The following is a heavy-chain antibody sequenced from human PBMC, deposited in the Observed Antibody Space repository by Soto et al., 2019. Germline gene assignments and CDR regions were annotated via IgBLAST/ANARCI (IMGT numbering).Heavy chain of an antibody. V-gene: IGHV4-59*01. CDR1: GGSISSYY. D-gene: IGHD2-15*01. Sequence: PSETLSLTCTVSGGSISSYYWSWIRQPPGKGLEWIGYIYYSGSTNYNPSLKSRVTISVDTSKNQFSLKLSSVTAADTAVYYCASVFHDCSGGSCYDEGLDYWGQGTLVTVSS. J-gene: IGHJ4*02. CDR3: ASVFHDCSGGSCYDEGLDY. CDR2: IYYSGST.